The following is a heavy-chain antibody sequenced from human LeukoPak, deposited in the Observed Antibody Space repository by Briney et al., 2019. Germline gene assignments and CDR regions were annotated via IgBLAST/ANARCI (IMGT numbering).Heavy chain of an antibody. V-gene: IGHV1-2*02. CDR1: GYTFTGYY. CDR2: INPNSGGT. Sequence: ASVKVSCKASGYTFTGYYMHWVRQVPGQGLEWMGWINPNSGGTNYAQKFQGRVTMTRDTSISTAYMELSRLRSDDTAVYYCASGYGSGTPWTDYWGQGTLVTVSS. CDR3: ASGYGSGTPWTDY. D-gene: IGHD3-10*01. J-gene: IGHJ4*02.